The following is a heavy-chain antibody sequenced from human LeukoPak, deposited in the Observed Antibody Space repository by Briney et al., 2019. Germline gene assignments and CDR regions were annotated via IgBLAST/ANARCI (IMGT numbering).Heavy chain of an antibody. V-gene: IGHV6-1*01. CDR3: ARESGDYVKFDY. Sequence: SQTLSLTCAISGDIVSSNFAAWNWLRQSPSRGLEWLGRTYYRSKWYNEYAISVESRITINPDTSKNQFSLQLNFVTPEDTAVYYCARESGDYVKFDYWGQGTLVTVSS. J-gene: IGHJ4*02. D-gene: IGHD3-16*01. CDR1: GDIVSSNFAA. CDR2: TYYRSKWYN.